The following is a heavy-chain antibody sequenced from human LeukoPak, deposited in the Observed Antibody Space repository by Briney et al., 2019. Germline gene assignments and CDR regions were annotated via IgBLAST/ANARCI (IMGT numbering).Heavy chain of an antibody. Sequence: GGSLRLSCAASGFTFSSYSMNWVRQAPGKGLEWVSSISSTSSYIYYADSVKGRFTISRDNAKNSLYLQMNSLRAEDTAVYYCARGAGRNSGYDWVLWGQGTLVTVSS. D-gene: IGHD5-12*01. CDR2: ISSTSSYI. CDR1: GFTFSSYS. J-gene: IGHJ4*02. CDR3: ARGAGRNSGYDWVL. V-gene: IGHV3-21*01.